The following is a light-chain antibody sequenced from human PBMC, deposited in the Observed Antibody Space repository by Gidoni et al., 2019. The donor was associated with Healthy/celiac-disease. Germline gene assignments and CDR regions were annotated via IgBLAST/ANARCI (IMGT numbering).Light chain of an antibody. CDR1: QRVSSN. CDR2: GAS. J-gene: IGKJ5*01. CDR3: QQYNNWPPSIT. V-gene: IGKV3-15*01. Sequence: EIVLTQSPSTLSVSQGERATLSCRASQRVSSNLAWYQQKPGQAPRLLIYGASTRATSIPARVSGSGAGTEFTLTISSLQSEDFAVYYCQQYNNWPPSITFGQXTRLEIK.